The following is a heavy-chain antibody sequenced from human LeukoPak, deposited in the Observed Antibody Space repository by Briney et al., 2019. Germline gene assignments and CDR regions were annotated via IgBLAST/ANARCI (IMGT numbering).Heavy chain of an antibody. J-gene: IGHJ3*02. Sequence: GGSLRLSCAASGFTFSSYSMNWVRQAPGKGLEWVSYISSSSSTIYYADSVKGRFTISRDNAKNSLYLQMNSLRAEDTAVYYCARVWPAGRDAFDIWGQGTMVTVSS. CDR1: GFTFSSYS. D-gene: IGHD1-14*01. CDR2: ISSSSSTI. CDR3: ARVWPAGRDAFDI. V-gene: IGHV3-48*01.